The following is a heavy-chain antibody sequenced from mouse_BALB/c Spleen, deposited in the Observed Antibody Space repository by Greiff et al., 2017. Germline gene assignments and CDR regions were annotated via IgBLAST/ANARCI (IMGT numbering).Heavy chain of an antibody. CDR2: ISPSNGRT. J-gene: IGHJ4*01. Sequence: QVQLQQPGAELVKPGASVKLSCKASGYTFTSYWMHWVKQRPGQGLEWIGEISPSNGRTNYNEKFKSKATLTVDKSSSTAYMQLSSLTSEDSAVYYCASGIYYSNYGGHYYAMDYWGQGTSVTVAT. CDR1: GYTFTSYW. V-gene: IGHV1S81*02. CDR3: ASGIYYSNYGGHYYAMDY. D-gene: IGHD2-5*01.